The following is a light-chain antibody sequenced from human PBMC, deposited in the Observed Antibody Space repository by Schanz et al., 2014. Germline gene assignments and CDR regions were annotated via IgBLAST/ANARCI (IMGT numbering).Light chain of an antibody. CDR2: DVH. V-gene: IGLV2-14*03. Sequence: QSALTQPASVSGSPGQSITIFCTGTSSDIGAHNYVSWYQQHPGKAPKLIVYDVHDRPSGVSNRFSGSKSGNTASLTISGLQAEDEADYYCCSYAGLSSWVFGGGTKLTVL. J-gene: IGLJ3*02. CDR1: SSDIGAHNY. CDR3: CSYAGLSSWV.